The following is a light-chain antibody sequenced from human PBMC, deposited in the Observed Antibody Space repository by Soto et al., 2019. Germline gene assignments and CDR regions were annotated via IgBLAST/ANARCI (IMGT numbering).Light chain of an antibody. V-gene: IGLV2-14*01. J-gene: IGLJ2*01. CDR2: DVS. CDR3: TSYTSSSTLV. Sequence: QSALTQPASVSGSPGQSITISCTGTSSDVGTYNYVSWYQQHAGKVPKLMIYDVSNRPSGVSDRFSGSKSGNTASLTISGLQADDEADYYCTSYTSSSTLVFGGGTKVTVL. CDR1: SSDVGTYNY.